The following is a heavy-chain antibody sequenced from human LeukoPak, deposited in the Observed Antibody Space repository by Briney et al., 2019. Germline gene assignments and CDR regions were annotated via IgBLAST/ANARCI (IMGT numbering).Heavy chain of an antibody. CDR2: IYPGHSDT. J-gene: IGHJ4*02. V-gene: IGHV5-51*01. Sequence: GESLKISCKSSGYSFVTYGIVWVRPMPGKGLEWVGLIYPGHSDTTYSPSFQGQVTISADKSTDTAYLHWNSLKASDTATYFCARRIQGYLDYWGLGTLVIVSS. CDR3: ARRIQGYLDY. CDR1: GYSFVTYG.